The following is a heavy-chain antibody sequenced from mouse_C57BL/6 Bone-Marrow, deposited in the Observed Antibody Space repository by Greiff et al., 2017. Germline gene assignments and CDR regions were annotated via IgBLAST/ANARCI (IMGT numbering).Heavy chain of an antibody. CDR2: ISGGGGNT. V-gene: IGHV5-9*01. CDR3: SRQVTTVLATKYFDV. D-gene: IGHD1-1*01. J-gene: IGHJ1*03. CDR1: GFTFSSYT. Sequence: EVPGVESGGGLVKPGGSLKLSCAASGFTFSSYTMSWVRQTPEKRLQRVAAISGGGGNTYYPDSVKGRFTTSRDNDKNILYLQMSSLRSEDTALYYCSRQVTTVLATKYFDVWGTGTTVTVSS.